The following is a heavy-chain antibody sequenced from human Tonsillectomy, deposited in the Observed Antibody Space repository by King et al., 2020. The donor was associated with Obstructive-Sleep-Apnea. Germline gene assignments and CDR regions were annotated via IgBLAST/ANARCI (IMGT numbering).Heavy chain of an antibody. V-gene: IGHV3-9*01. Sequence: VQLVESGGGLVQPGRSLRLSCAVSGLAFDDFAMYWVRQTPGKGLEWVSGISWNSGSIGYAGSVKGRFTISRDNAKNSLDLQMNRLRAEDTALYYCAKGGCSSTTCSFDYWGQGTLVTVSS. CDR1: GLAFDDFA. CDR3: AKGGCSSTTCSFDY. D-gene: IGHD2-2*01. CDR2: ISWNSGSI. J-gene: IGHJ4*02.